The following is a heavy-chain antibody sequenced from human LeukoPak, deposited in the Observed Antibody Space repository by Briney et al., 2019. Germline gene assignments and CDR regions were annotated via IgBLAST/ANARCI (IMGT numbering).Heavy chain of an antibody. CDR3: ARGYSNGWFFFDY. D-gene: IGHD6-19*01. CDR2: IYSGAGT. Sequence: GGSQRLSCAASGFTVSGNYMSWVRQAPGKGLEWVSLIYSGAGTYYADSVKGRFTISRDNSKNTLYLQMNSLRAEDTAVYYCARGYSNGWFFFDYWGQGTLVTVSS. J-gene: IGHJ4*02. V-gene: IGHV3-53*01. CDR1: GFTVSGNY.